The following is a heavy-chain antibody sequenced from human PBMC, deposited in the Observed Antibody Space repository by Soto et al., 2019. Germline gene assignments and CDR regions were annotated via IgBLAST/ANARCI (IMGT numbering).Heavy chain of an antibody. CDR1: GYTFTSYY. CDR3: AREPYGDYDGNYFDY. V-gene: IGHV1-46*03. Sequence: QVQLVQSGAEVKKPGASVKVSCKASGYTFTSYYMHWVRQAPGQGLEWMGIINPSGGSTSYAQKLQGRGTMTRDTSTSTVYMELSSLRSEDTAVYYCAREPYGDYDGNYFDYWGQGTLVTVSS. CDR2: INPSGGST. J-gene: IGHJ4*02. D-gene: IGHD4-17*01.